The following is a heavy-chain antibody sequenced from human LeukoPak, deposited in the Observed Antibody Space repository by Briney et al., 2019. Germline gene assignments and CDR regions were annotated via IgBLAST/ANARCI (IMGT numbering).Heavy chain of an antibody. CDR2: IDPSDSYT. V-gene: IGHV5-10-1*01. Sequence: GESLKISCKGSGYSFTSYWISWVRQMPGKGLEWMGRIDPSDSYTNYSPSFQGHVTISADKSISTAYLQWSSLKASDTAMYYCAVYDGDAGYSYGSPFDYWGQGTLVTVSS. CDR1: GYSFTSYW. J-gene: IGHJ4*02. CDR3: AVYDGDAGYSYGSPFDY. D-gene: IGHD5-18*01.